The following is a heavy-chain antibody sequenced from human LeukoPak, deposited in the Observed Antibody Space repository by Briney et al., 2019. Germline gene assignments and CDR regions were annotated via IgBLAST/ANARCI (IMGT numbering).Heavy chain of an antibody. J-gene: IGHJ6*03. D-gene: IGHD3-10*01. Sequence: PSETLSLTCTVSGGSIGSYYWSWIRQPPGKGLEWIGYIYYSGSTNYNPSLKSRVTISVDTSKNQFSLKLSSVTAADTAVYYCARVGRGAGQNYYYYYMDVWGKGTTVTISS. CDR1: GGSIGSYY. CDR3: ARVGRGAGQNYYYYYMDV. CDR2: IYYSGST. V-gene: IGHV4-59*01.